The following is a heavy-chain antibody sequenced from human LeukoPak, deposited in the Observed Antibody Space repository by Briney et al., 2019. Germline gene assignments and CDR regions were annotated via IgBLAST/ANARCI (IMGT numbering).Heavy chain of an antibody. CDR3: ARDLLGWELHYFDY. V-gene: IGHV3-30*03. J-gene: IGHJ4*02. CDR2: ISYDGSNK. CDR1: GFTFSNNA. Sequence: GGSLRLSCAASGFTFSNNAMHWVRQAPGKGLEWVALISYDGSNKHYADSVKGRFTISRDNSKNTLYLQMNSLRAEDTAVYYCARDLLGWELHYFDYWGQGTLVTVSS. D-gene: IGHD1-26*01.